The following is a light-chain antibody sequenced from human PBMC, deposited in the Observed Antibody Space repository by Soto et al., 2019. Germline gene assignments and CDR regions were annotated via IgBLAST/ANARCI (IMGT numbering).Light chain of an antibody. CDR3: QQRSNWPRFT. CDR1: QSVSSY. Sequence: IVLTQSPATLSLSPGERATLSCMASQSVSSYLAWYQQKPGQAPRLLIYDASNRATGIPARFSGSGSGTDFTLTISSLEPEDFAVYYCQQRSNWPRFTFGTGTKLDI. V-gene: IGKV3-11*01. CDR2: DAS. J-gene: IGKJ3*01.